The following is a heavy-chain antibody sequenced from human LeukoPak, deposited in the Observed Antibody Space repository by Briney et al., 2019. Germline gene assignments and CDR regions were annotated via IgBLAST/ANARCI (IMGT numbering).Heavy chain of an antibody. Sequence: GGSLRLSCEASGVAFSSYAMSWFRQAPGKGLEWVSAISGSGGSTYYADSVKGRFTISRDNSKDTLYLQRNSLMAEDTAVYYCATRNSRYQLEYWGQGTLVTVSS. D-gene: IGHD2-2*01. CDR3: ATRNSRYQLEY. CDR2: ISGSGGST. CDR1: GVAFSSYA. J-gene: IGHJ4*02. V-gene: IGHV3-23*01.